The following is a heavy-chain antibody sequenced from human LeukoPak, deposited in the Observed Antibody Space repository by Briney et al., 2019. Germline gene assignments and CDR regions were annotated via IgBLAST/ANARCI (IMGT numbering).Heavy chain of an antibody. D-gene: IGHD3-22*01. V-gene: IGHV1-24*01. CDR1: GYTLTELS. J-gene: IGHJ3*02. Sequence: GASGKVCCKVSGYTLTELSMHWVRQAPGKGREGRGGFDPEDGETIYAQKFQGRVTMTEDTATDTAYMELRILRSEDTAVYYCATGWDSSGSMGAFDIWGQGTMVTVSS. CDR2: FDPEDGET. CDR3: ATGWDSSGSMGAFDI.